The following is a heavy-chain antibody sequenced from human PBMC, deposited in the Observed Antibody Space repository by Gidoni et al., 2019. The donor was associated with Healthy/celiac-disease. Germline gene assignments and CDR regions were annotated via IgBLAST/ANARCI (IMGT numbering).Heavy chain of an antibody. CDR2: IKSKTDGGTT. V-gene: IGHV3-15*07. Sequence: ELEWVGRIKSKTDGGTTEYAAPVKCRFTISRDDSKNTLYLQMNSLKTEDTAVYYCTTDSRRPGGYYYGMDVWGQGTTVTVSS. CDR3: TTDSRRPGGYYYGMDV. J-gene: IGHJ6*02. D-gene: IGHD3-10*01.